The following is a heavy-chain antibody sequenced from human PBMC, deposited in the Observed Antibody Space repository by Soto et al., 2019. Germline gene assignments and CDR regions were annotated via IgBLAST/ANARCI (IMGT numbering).Heavy chain of an antibody. CDR1: GGSISSYY. V-gene: IGHV4-59*08. D-gene: IGHD6-19*01. J-gene: IGHJ5*02. CDR2: IYYSGST. Sequence: PSETLSLTCTVSGGSISSYYWSWIRQPPGKGLEWIGYIYYSGSTNYNPSLKSRVTISVDTSKNQFSLKLSSVTAADTAVYYCATSSGWYRNWFDPWGQGTLVTVSS. CDR3: ATSSGWYRNWFDP.